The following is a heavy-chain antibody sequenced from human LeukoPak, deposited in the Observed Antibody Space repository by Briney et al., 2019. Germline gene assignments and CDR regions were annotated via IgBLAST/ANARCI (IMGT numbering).Heavy chain of an antibody. V-gene: IGHV3-20*04. CDR1: GFTFDDYG. Sequence: GGSLRLSCAASGFTFDDYGMSWVRQAPGKGLEWVSGINWNGGSTGYADSVKGRFTISRDNAKNSLYLQMNSLRAEDTALYYCAREMGGYCTNGVCYRGDAFDIWGQGTMVTVSS. J-gene: IGHJ3*02. CDR3: AREMGGYCTNGVCYRGDAFDI. CDR2: INWNGGST. D-gene: IGHD2-8*01.